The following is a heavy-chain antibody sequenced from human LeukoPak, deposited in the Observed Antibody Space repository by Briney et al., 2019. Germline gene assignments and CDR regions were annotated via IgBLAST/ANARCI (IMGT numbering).Heavy chain of an antibody. V-gene: IGHV3-30-3*01. CDR3: AREPPRNYYYYGMDV. J-gene: IGHJ6*02. D-gene: IGHD3-10*01. CDR1: GFTFSSYA. Sequence: GGSLRLSCAASGFTFSSYAMHWVRQAPGKGLEWVAVISYDGSNKYYADSVKGRFTISRDNSKNTLYLQMNSLRAEDTAVYYWAREPPRNYYYYGMDVWGQGTTVTVSS. CDR2: ISYDGSNK.